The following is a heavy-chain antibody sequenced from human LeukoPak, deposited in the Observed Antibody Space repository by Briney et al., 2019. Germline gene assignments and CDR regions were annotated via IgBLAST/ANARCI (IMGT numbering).Heavy chain of an antibody. Sequence: ASVKVSCKASGYTFTSYYMHWVRQPPGQGLEWMGIINPSGGSTSYAQKFQGRVTMTRDTSTSTVYMELSSLRSEDTAVYYCARAPYGSGSYYTTTFDPWGQGTLVTVSS. J-gene: IGHJ5*02. CDR1: GYTFTSYY. CDR2: INPSGGST. CDR3: ARAPYGSGSYYTTTFDP. V-gene: IGHV1-46*01. D-gene: IGHD3-10*01.